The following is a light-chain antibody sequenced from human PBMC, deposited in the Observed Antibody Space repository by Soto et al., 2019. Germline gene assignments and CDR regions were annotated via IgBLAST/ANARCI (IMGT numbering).Light chain of an antibody. Sequence: QSVLTQPPSASGSPGQSVTISCTGTSSDVGGYNYVSWYQQHPGKAPKLMIYEVSKRPSGVPDRFSGSKSGNTASLTVSGLQAEDEADYYCSSYAGSNNLGVFGGGTKL. CDR2: EVS. J-gene: IGLJ2*01. V-gene: IGLV2-8*01. CDR1: SSDVGGYNY. CDR3: SSYAGSNNLGV.